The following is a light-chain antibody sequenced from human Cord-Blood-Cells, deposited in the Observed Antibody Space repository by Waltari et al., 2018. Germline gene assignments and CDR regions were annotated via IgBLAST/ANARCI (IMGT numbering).Light chain of an antibody. J-gene: IGLJ3*02. CDR1: SCPVLTSYY. CDR2: STN. V-gene: IGLV8-61*01. CDR3: VLYMGSGISV. Sequence: QTVVTQEQSFSVSPGGTVTLTCGLSSCPVLTSYYSTWYQQTPGQAPRTLIYSTNTRSSWVPDRFSGSILGNKAALTITGAQADDESDYYCVLYMGSGISVFGGGTKLTVL.